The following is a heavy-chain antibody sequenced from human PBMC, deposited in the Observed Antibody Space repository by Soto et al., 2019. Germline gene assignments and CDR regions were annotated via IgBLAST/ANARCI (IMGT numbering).Heavy chain of an antibody. Sequence: GGSLRLSCAASGVTFSTYAMTWVRQAPGKGLQWVSSITGSGSRTYYADSVKGRFTISRDNSQNTLYLQMNNLRSDDMAVYYCAKEAFGAAAEGKSPHFDYWGQGTLVTVSS. V-gene: IGHV3-23*01. J-gene: IGHJ4*02. CDR3: AKEAFGAAAEGKSPHFDY. D-gene: IGHD3-10*01. CDR1: GVTFSTYA. CDR2: ITGSGSRT.